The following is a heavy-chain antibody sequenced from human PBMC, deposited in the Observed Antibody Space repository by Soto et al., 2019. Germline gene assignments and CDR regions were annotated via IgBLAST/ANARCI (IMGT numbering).Heavy chain of an antibody. Sequence: QVQLVESGGGVVQPGRSLRLSCAASGFTFSSYAMHWVRQVPGKGLEWVAVISSDGSNKYHADSVKGRFTISRDNSKNTLYLQMNSLRAEDTTVYYCAKNYAKFQGAIDDWGQGTLVTVSS. CDR1: GFTFSSYA. CDR2: ISSDGSNK. CDR3: AKNYAKFQGAIDD. J-gene: IGHJ4*02. V-gene: IGHV3-30-3*02. D-gene: IGHD2-2*01.